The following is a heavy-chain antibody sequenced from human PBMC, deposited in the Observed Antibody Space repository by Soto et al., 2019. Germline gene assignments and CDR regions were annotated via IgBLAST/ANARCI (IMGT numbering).Heavy chain of an antibody. J-gene: IGHJ3*02. Sequence: SVQVCCKASGGTFSSYAISWVRQAPGQGLGKMGGIMPIFGTANYAQKFQGRVTITADESTSTAYMELSSLRSEDTAVYYCASIGYCSSTSCYAAFDIWGQGTRVTVS. V-gene: IGHV1-69*13. D-gene: IGHD2-2*01. CDR3: ASIGYCSSTSCYAAFDI. CDR1: GGTFSSYA. CDR2: IMPIFGTA.